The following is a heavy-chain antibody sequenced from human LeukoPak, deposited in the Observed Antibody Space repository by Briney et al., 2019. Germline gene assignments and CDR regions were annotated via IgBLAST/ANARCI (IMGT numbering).Heavy chain of an antibody. V-gene: IGHV4-59*12. J-gene: IGHJ3*02. D-gene: IGHD3-16*02. CDR2: IFYSGTT. CDR1: GGSIRSYY. CDR3: ARSNYVWGSYRPRQSDAFDI. Sequence: SETLSLTCTVSGGSIRSYYWSWIRQPPGKGLEWVGYIFYSGTTDSNPSLKSRVTISVDTSKNQFSLKLSSVTAADTAVYYCARSNYVWGSYRPRQSDAFDIWGQGTVVTVSS.